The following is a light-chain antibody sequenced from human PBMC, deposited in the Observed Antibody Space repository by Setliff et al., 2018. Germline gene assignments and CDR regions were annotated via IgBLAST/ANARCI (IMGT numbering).Light chain of an antibody. J-gene: IGLJ1*01. CDR2: YDS. CDR3: QVWDSGSEHYV. Sequence: SYALAQPPSVPVAPGKTARITCGGNNIGGKSVNWYQQKPGQAPVLVIYYDSDRPSGIPERFFGSNSGNTATLTISRVEAGDEADYYCQVWDSGSEHYVLGTGTKV. V-gene: IGLV3-21*04. CDR1: NIGGKS.